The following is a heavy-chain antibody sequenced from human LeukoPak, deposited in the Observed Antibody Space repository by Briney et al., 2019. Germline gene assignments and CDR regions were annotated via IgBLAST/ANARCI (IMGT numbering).Heavy chain of an antibody. CDR1: GFTFSSYS. D-gene: IGHD2-2*01. CDR3: ARPRGCGSTRCNNFDY. J-gene: IGHJ4*02. V-gene: IGHV3-7*01. Sequence: GGSLRLSCAVSGFTFSSYSMSWVRQAPGKGLEWVANMKEDGSEIFYVDSVKGRYTISRGNAKNSLYLQMNNLRAEDTAVYYCARPRGCGSTRCNNFDYWGQGTLVTVSS. CDR2: MKEDGSEI.